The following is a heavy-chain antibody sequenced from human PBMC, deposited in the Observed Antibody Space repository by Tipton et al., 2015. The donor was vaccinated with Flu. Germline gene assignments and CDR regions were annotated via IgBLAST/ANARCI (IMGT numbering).Heavy chain of an antibody. D-gene: IGHD6-19*01. V-gene: IGHV3-7*01. J-gene: IGHJ6*02. CDR1: GFTFSSYW. CDR3: ARIGPISSGWTSYRYSYYGMDV. CDR2: IKQDGSEK. Sequence: SLRLSCAASGFTFSSYWMSWVRQAPGKGLEWVANIKQDGSEKYYVDSVKGRFTISRDNAKNSLYLQMNSLRAEDTAVYYCARIGPISSGWTSYRYSYYGMDVWGQGTTVTVSS.